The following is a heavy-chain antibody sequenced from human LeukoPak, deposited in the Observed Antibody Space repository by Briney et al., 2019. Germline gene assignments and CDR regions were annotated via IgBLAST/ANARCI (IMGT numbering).Heavy chain of an antibody. CDR3: AKDFVRYNIQFDY. CDR2: ISGGGAGT. Sequence: GGSLRLSCAASGFTFDDYTMHWVRQAPGKGLEWVSSISGGGAGTYYADSVRGRFTISRDNSKNTLYLQMNSLRAEDTALYYCAKDFVRYNIQFDYWGQGALVTVSS. V-gene: IGHV3-23*01. D-gene: IGHD1-1*01. J-gene: IGHJ4*02. CDR1: GFTFDDYT.